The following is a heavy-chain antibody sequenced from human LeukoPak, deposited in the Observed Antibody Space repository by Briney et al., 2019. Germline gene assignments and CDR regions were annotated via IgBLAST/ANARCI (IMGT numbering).Heavy chain of an antibody. D-gene: IGHD1-26*01. CDR1: GFTVNNNY. Sequence: GGSLRLSCAASGFTVNNNYMSWVRQAPGKGLEWVSVIYSGGSTYYADSVKGRFTISRDNSKNTVYLQMISLRAEDTAAYYCAREGEHYVGVEYYYYGMDVWGQGTTVTVSS. CDR2: IYSGGST. CDR3: AREGEHYVGVEYYYYGMDV. J-gene: IGHJ6*02. V-gene: IGHV3-66*01.